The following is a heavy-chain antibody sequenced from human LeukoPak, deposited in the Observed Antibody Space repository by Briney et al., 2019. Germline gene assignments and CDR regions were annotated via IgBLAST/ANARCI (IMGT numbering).Heavy chain of an antibody. J-gene: IGHJ4*02. CDR3: AKDRGRYYDSSGYYWGYYFDS. CDR1: GFTFSSYV. Sequence: PGGSLRLSCAASGFTFSSYVVNWVRQAPGKGLKWVSAISGSGGSTYYADSVKGRFTISRDNSKNTLYLQMSSLRAEDTAVYYCAKDRGRYYDSSGYYWGYYFDSWGQGILVTVSS. D-gene: IGHD3-22*01. V-gene: IGHV3-23*01. CDR2: ISGSGGST.